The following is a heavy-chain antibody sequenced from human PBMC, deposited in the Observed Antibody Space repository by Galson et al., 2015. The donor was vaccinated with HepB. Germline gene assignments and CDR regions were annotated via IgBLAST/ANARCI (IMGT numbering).Heavy chain of an antibody. CDR2: IYYSGSA. J-gene: IGHJ4*02. V-gene: IGHV4-59*01. CDR3: ARSVATMGNFDY. D-gene: IGHD5-12*01. CDR1: GGSISSYY. Sequence: SETLSLTCTVSGGSISSYYWSWIRQPPGKGLEWIGYIYYSGSANYNPSLKSRVTISVDTSKNQFSLKLSSVTAADTAVYYCARSVATMGNFDYWGQGILVTVSS.